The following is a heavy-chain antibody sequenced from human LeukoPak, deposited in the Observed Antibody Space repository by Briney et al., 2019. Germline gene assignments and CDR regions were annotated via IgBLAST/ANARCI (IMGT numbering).Heavy chain of an antibody. V-gene: IGHV4-38-2*02. CDR2: IYHSGST. Sequence: PETLSLTCTVSGYSISTGYYWGWIRQPPGKGLEWIGSIYHSGSTYYNPSLQSRVTMSVDTSKNQFSLKLSSVTAADTAIYYCARTYFPRGAFDIWGLGTMVTVSS. CDR1: GYSISTGYY. J-gene: IGHJ3*02. D-gene: IGHD3-10*01. CDR3: ARTYFPRGAFDI.